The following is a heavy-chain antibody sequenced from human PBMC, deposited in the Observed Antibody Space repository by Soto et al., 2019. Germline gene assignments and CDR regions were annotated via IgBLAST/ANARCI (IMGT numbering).Heavy chain of an antibody. Sequence: EVQLVESGGGLVQPGGSLRLSCAASGFTFSSYWMSWFRQAPGKGLEWVANINQDGSDKYYVDSVKGRFTISRDNAKNSLFLQMNSLRAEDTAVYYCARLRIETDYWGQGTLVTVSS. CDR3: ARLRIETDY. J-gene: IGHJ4*02. CDR2: INQDGSDK. V-gene: IGHV3-7*01. CDR1: GFTFSSYW.